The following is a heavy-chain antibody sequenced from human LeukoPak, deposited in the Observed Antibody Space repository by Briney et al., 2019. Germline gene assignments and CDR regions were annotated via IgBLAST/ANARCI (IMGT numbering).Heavy chain of an antibody. CDR1: GGTFSSYA. D-gene: IGHD3-3*01. J-gene: IGHJ3*01. Sequence: ASVKVSCKASGGTFSSYAISWVRQAPGQGLEWMGGIIPIFGTANYAQKFQGRVTITADESTSTAYMELSSLRSEDTAVYYCAAYVLRFLEWSPGTFDVWGQGTMVTVSS. CDR2: IIPIFGTA. V-gene: IGHV1-69*13. CDR3: AAYVLRFLEWSPGTFDV.